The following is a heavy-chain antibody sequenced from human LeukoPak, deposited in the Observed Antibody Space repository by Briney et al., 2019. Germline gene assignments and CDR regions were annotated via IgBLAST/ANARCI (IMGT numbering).Heavy chain of an antibody. Sequence: SETLSLTCTVSGGSICSYYWSWIRQPPGKGLEWIGYIYYSGSTNYNPSLKSRVTISVDTSKNQFSLKLSSVTAADTAVYYCARVASGSYRWFDPWGQGTLVTVSS. D-gene: IGHD1-26*01. CDR3: ARVASGSYRWFDP. J-gene: IGHJ5*02. CDR1: GGSICSYY. V-gene: IGHV4-59*01. CDR2: IYYSGST.